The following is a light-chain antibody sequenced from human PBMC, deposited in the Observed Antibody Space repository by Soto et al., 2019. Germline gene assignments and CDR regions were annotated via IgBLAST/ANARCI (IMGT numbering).Light chain of an antibody. V-gene: IGKV3D-15*01. J-gene: IGKJ1*01. Sequence: EIVMTQSPTILSVSPGARATLSCRASQSVSSNLSWYQQQPGQPPRLLMYGVYTRAPVTTARFSGSGSGTEFTITIISLQSEDSVVDYCQQYDKWPPRTFGQGTKVEIK. CDR1: QSVSSN. CDR2: GVY. CDR3: QQYDKWPPRT.